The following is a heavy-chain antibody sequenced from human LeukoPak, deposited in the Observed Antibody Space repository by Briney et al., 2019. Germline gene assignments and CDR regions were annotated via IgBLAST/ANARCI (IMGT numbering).Heavy chain of an antibody. CDR3: ARHCAGYSSSWYDFWFDP. D-gene: IGHD6-13*01. J-gene: IGHJ5*02. CDR1: GGSISSNSYY. CDR2: ISYSGST. V-gene: IGHV4-39*07. Sequence: SETLSLTCTVSGGSISSNSYYWGWIRQPPGKGLEWIGSISYSGSTHYNPSLKSRVTISVDTSKNQFSLKLSSVTAADTAVYYCARHCAGYSSSWYDFWFDPWGQGTLVTVSS.